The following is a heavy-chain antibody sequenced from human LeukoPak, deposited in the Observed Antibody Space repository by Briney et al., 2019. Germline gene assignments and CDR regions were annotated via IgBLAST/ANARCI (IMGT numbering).Heavy chain of an antibody. CDR1: GFTFSTYA. Sequence: GESLRLSCAASGFTFSTYAMNWVRQAPGKGLEWVSLISDSGDNTYYADSVKGRFTISRDNSRNTVSLQMSSLRADDTAVYYCARAGATVTTNYFDPWGQGTLVTVSS. V-gene: IGHV3-23*01. J-gene: IGHJ5*02. D-gene: IGHD4-11*01. CDR3: ARAGATVTTNYFDP. CDR2: ISDSGDNT.